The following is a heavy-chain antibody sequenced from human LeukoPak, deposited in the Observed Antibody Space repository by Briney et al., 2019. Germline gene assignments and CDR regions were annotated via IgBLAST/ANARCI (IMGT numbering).Heavy chain of an antibody. J-gene: IGHJ6*03. D-gene: IGHD3-22*01. CDR2: ISAYNGNT. CDR3: ASSHGYYDSSGYLSSYYYMDV. Sequence: ASVKVSCKASGYTFTSYGISWVRQAPGRGLEWMGWISAYNGNTNYAQKLQGRVTMTTDTSTSTAYMELRSLRSDDTAVYYCASSHGYYDSSGYLSSYYYMDVWGKGTTVTVSS. V-gene: IGHV1-18*01. CDR1: GYTFTSYG.